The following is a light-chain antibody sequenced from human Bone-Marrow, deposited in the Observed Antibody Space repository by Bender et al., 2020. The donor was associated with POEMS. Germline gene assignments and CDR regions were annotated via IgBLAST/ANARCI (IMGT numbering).Light chain of an antibody. Sequence: QSALTQPASVSGSPGQSLTISCTGTAFDVGGYDYVSWYQQHPGKVPKLIIYEVNNRPSGFSSRFSGSKSGNTASLTISGLQADDEAHYYCASYTITTTLVFGGGTKLSVV. CDR3: ASYTITTTLV. CDR2: EVN. V-gene: IGLV2-14*03. CDR1: AFDVGGYDY. J-gene: IGLJ3*02.